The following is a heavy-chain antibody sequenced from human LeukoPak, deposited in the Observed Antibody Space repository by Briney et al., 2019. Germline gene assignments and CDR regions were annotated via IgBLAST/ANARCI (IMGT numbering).Heavy chain of an antibody. CDR1: GFTFSSYS. D-gene: IGHD2-21*02. CDR3: VRACGGDCYLADY. CDR2: ISSSSSYI. J-gene: IGHJ4*02. V-gene: IGHV3-21*01. Sequence: GGSLRLSRAASGFTFSSYSMSWVRQAPGKGLEWVSSISSSSSYIYYADSVKGRFTISRDYAKNSLYLQMNSLGAEDTAVYYCVRACGGDCYLADYWGQGTLVTVSS.